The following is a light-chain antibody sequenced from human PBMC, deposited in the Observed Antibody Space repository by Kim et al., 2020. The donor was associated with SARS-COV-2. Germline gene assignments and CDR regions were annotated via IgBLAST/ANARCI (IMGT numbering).Light chain of an antibody. J-gene: IGLJ3*02. CDR2: GKN. V-gene: IGLV3-19*01. CDR3: NSRDRSGNHMV. Sequence: ACGKTVSVTCQGDSLRSYYASWYQQKPGQAPVLVIYGKNNRPSGLPDRFSGSSSGNTASLTITGAQAEDEADYYCNSRDRSGNHMVFGGGTKLTVL. CDR1: SLRSYY.